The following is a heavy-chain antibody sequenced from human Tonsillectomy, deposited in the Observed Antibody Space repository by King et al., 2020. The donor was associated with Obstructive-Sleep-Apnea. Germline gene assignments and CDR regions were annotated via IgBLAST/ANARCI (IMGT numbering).Heavy chain of an antibody. V-gene: IGHV1-18*01. J-gene: IGHJ6*02. D-gene: IGHD4-11*01. CDR2: ISAYNGNT. CDR3: ARDPPPYSRDYYGMDV. CDR1: GYTFTSYG. Sequence: VQLVESGAEVKRPGASVKVSCQASGYTFTSYGISWVRQAPGQGLELLRWISAYNGNTYYAQKVQGRVTMTNDTSTSTAYMELRSLRSDDTAVYYCARDPPPYSRDYYGMDVWGQGTTVTVSS.